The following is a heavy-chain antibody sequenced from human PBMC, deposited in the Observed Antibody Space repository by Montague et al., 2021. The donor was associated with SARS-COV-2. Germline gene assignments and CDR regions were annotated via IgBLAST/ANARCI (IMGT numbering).Heavy chain of an antibody. CDR1: GFSLSTSGVG. D-gene: IGHD4-23*01. V-gene: IGHV2-5*02. Sequence: VKHTQTLTLTCTFSGFSLSTSGVGVGWIRQPPGKALEWLALIYWDDDKRYSPSLKTRLTITKDTSKNQVVLTMTNMDPVDTATYYCARSYGTTVVTRAFDYWGQGTLVTVSS. CDR3: ARSYGTTVVTRAFDY. CDR2: IYWDDDK. J-gene: IGHJ4*02.